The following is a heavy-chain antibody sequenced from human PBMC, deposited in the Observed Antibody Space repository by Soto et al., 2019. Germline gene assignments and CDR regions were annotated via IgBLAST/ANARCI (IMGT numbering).Heavy chain of an antibody. CDR1: GYTFSNYD. CDR2: VSNKNGVT. V-gene: IGHV1-18*04. Sequence: GASVKVSCKTSGYTFSNYDFSWVRQAPGQGLEWMGWVSNKNGVTNYAEKFRDRVTMSTDTSTNTIYMELRSLRSDDTAACFCARERLNTGWYGFDHRGQGTQVTVSS. D-gene: IGHD6-19*01. J-gene: IGHJ4*02. CDR3: ARERLNTGWYGFDH.